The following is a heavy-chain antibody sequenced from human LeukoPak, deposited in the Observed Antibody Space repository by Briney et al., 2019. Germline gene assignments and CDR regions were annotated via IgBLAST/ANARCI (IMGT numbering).Heavy chain of an antibody. J-gene: IGHJ4*02. CDR2: INSDGSST. Sequence: GGSLRLSCAASGFTFSSSWMHWVRQAPEKGLVWVSRINSDGSSTSYADSVKGRFTISRDNSKNTLYLQMNSLRAEDTAVYYCARGGELLYLSKPADYWGQGTLVTVSS. CDR1: GFTFSSSW. D-gene: IGHD3-10*01. V-gene: IGHV3-74*01. CDR3: ARGGELLYLSKPADY.